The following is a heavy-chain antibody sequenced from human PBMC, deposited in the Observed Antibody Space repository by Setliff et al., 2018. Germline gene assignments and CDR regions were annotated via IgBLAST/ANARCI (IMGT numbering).Heavy chain of an antibody. CDR3: LGYCSGGSCYLDAFDI. CDR1: GGSISSSNW. D-gene: IGHD2-15*01. CDR2: IYTSWST. J-gene: IGHJ3*02. Sequence: SETLSLTCAVSGGSISSSNWWSWVRQPPGKGLEWIGEIYTSWSTNYNPSLKSRVTISLDTSKNQFSLKLSSVTAADTAVYYCLGYCSGGSCYLDAFDIWGQGTMVTVSS. V-gene: IGHV4-4*02.